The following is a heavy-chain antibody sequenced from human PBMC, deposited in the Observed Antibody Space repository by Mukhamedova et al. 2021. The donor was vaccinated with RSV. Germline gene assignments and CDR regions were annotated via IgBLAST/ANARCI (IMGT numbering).Heavy chain of an antibody. J-gene: IGHJ6*03. D-gene: IGHD3-10*01. CDR2: IYSGGST. Sequence: YMGWVRQGPGKGLEWVSVIYSGGSTDYADSVKGRFTISRDKSKNMLYLQMNSLRGEDTAVYSCAKGIREYHYMDVWGKGTTVIVSS. V-gene: IGHV3-66*02. CDR1: Y. CDR3: AKGIREYHYMDV.